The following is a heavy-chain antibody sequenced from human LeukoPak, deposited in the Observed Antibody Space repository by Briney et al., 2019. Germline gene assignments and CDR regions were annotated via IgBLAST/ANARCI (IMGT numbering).Heavy chain of an antibody. CDR2: IYTSGST. D-gene: IGHD5-12*01. J-gene: IGHJ4*02. CDR1: GGSISSYY. Sequence: SETLSLTCTVSGGSISSYYWSWIRQPAGKGLEWIGRIYTSGSTNYNPSLKSRVTISVDTSKNQFSLKLSSVTAADTAVYYCARHRDGYTSYYFDYWGQGTLVTVSS. CDR3: ARHRDGYTSYYFDY. V-gene: IGHV4-4*07.